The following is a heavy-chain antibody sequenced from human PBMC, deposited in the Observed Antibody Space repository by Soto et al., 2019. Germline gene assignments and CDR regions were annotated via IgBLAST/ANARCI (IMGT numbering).Heavy chain of an antibody. CDR1: GYTFTSSY. Sequence: QVQLVQSGAEVKKPGASVKLSCKASGYTFTSSYVHWVRQAPGQGLEWVAIINPNGGSTNYAQELQGRVTATRDTSHSTVFMELSSLPSYDTAVYYCARDLLAANYWGQGTLVTVSS. V-gene: IGHV1-46*01. J-gene: IGHJ4*02. CDR3: ARDLLAANY. D-gene: IGHD2-15*01. CDR2: INPNGGST.